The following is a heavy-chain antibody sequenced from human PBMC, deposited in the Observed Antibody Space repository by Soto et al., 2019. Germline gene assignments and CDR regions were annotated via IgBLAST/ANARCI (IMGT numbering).Heavy chain of an antibody. D-gene: IGHD6-13*01. CDR2: ISGSGGST. V-gene: IGHV3-23*01. Sequence: GGSLRLSCAASGFTFSSYAMSWVRQAPGKGLEWVSAISGSGGSTYYADSVKGRFTISRDNSKNTLYLQMNSLRAEDTAVYYCAKVTNGYSSSWYLPYYYYGMDVWGQGTTVTVSS. J-gene: IGHJ6*02. CDR3: AKVTNGYSSSWYLPYYYYGMDV. CDR1: GFTFSSYA.